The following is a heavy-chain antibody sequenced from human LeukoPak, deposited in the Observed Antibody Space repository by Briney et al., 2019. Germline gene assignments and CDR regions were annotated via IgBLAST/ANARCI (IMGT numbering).Heavy chain of an antibody. CDR3: ARDRGYYYGSGSYYNGFDY. J-gene: IGHJ4*02. V-gene: IGHV1-46*01. CDR2: INPSGGST. D-gene: IGHD3-10*01. CDR1: GYTFTSYY. Sequence: ASVKVSCKASGYTFTSYYMHWVRQAPGQGLEWMGIINPSGGSTSYAQKFQGRVTMTRDMSTSTVYMELSSLRSEDTAVYYCARDRGYYYGSGSYYNGFDYWGQGTLVTVSS.